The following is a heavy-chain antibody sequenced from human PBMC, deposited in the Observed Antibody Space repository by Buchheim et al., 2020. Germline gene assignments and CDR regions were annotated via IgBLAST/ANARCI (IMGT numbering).Heavy chain of an antibody. Sequence: EVQLVESGGGLVQPGGSLRLSCAASGFTFSSYWMSWVRQAPGKGLEWVANIKQDGSEKYYVDSVKGRFTISRDNAKNSMYLQMNRLRAEDTAVYYCAGDCDSSCWYFGGLKGWFDPWGQGTL. J-gene: IGHJ5*02. D-gene: IGHD6-13*01. V-gene: IGHV3-7*01. CDR3: AGDCDSSCWYFGGLKGWFDP. CDR2: IKQDGSEK. CDR1: GFTFSSYW.